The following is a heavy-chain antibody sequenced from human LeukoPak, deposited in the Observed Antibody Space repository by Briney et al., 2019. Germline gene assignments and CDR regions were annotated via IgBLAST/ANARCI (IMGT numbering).Heavy chain of an antibody. CDR3: ARDLEDAGGTPVWYFDL. CDR1: GFTFTTYF. D-gene: IGHD1-26*01. J-gene: IGHJ2*01. V-gene: IGHV1-46*01. CDR2: IDPSGGYT. Sequence: ASVKVSCKASGFTFTTYFMHWVRQAPGQGLEWMGIIDPSGGYTDYAQNFQGRVSMTRDMSTSTFYMELSSLRSEDTAVYYCARDLEDAGGTPVWYFDLWGRGTLVTVSS.